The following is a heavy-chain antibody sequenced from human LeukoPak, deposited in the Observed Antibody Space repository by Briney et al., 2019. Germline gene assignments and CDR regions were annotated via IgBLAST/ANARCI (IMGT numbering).Heavy chain of an antibody. D-gene: IGHD1-26*01. CDR3: ATDRNSGKYYDY. Sequence: GGSLRLSCAASGFTFSSYGMHWVRQAPGKGLEWVAVIYYDGSNQYYADSVKGRFTVSRDNAKNALYLQMDSLRAEDTAVYYCATDRNSGKYYDYWGQGTLVTVSS. CDR2: IYYDGSNQ. J-gene: IGHJ4*02. CDR1: GFTFSSYG. V-gene: IGHV3-33*08.